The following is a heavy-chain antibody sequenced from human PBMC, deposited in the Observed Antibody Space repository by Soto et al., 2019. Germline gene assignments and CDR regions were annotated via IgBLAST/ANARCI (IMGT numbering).Heavy chain of an antibody. J-gene: IGHJ6*03. CDR2: ISSSSSTI. D-gene: IGHD1-7*01. Sequence: GGSLRLSCAASGFTFSSYSMNWVRQAPGKGLEWVSYISSSSSTIYYADSVKGRFTISRDNAKNSLYLQMNSLGAEDTAVYYCARDIGLELGPSYYYYMDVWGKGTTVTVSS. CDR1: GFTFSSYS. V-gene: IGHV3-48*01. CDR3: ARDIGLELGPSYYYYMDV.